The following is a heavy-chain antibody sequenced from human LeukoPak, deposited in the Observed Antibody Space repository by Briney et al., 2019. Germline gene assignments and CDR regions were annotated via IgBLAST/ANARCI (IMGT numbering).Heavy chain of an antibody. CDR3: LKGGWATIGPPKD. J-gene: IGHJ4*02. V-gene: IGHV3-64D*08. CDR2: INDDGSLT. CDR1: GFTFRSLA. D-gene: IGHD5-24*01. Sequence: PGGSLRLSCSAAGFTFRSLAMHWVRQAPGKGLEYVSTINDDGSLTYYADSVKGRFTISRDNSKNTVYLQMNNLRPDDSAVYSCLKGGWATIGPPKDWGQGTQVSVSS.